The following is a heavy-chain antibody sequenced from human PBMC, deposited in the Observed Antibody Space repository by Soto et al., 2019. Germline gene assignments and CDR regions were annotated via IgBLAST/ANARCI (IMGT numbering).Heavy chain of an antibody. Sequence: EVQLVESGGGLVQPGGSLRLSCAASGFTFSSYSMNWVRQAPGKGLEWVSYISSSSSTIYYADSVKGRFTISRDNVKSSLYLQMNGLRDGDTAVYYCARDSGGYDDSSGYYYWGQGTLVTVSS. CDR3: ARDSGGYDDSSGYYY. CDR2: ISSSSSTI. V-gene: IGHV3-48*02. CDR1: GFTFSSYS. D-gene: IGHD3-22*01. J-gene: IGHJ4*02.